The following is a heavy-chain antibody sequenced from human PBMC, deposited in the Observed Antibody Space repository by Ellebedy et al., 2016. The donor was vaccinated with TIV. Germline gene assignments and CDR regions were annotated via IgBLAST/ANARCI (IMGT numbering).Heavy chain of an antibody. CDR2: ISRDGSSI. CDR3: AYMHYRSQGPYAMDV. Sequence: PGGSLRLSCAASGFDFSSYWMHWIRQAPGKGLVWVSRISRDGSSISYADSVKGRFTISRDNAKNTLYLQMNSLRAEDTGVYYCAYMHYRSQGPYAMDVWGQGTTVIVSS. CDR1: GFDFSSYW. D-gene: IGHD6-13*01. V-gene: IGHV3-74*01. J-gene: IGHJ6*02.